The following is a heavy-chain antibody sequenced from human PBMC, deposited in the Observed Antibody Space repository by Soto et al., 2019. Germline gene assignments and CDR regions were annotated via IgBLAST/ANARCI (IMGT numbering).Heavy chain of an antibody. CDR3: AKGQKNFDY. Sequence: GGSMRLSCAASVFRLSNYAMTWVRRAPGKGLEWVSGILGGSTYYADSVKGRFIISRDNSKNTLYLQMNSLRAEDTAVYYCAKGQKNFDYWGQGTLVTVSS. J-gene: IGHJ4*02. CDR2: ILGGST. CDR1: VFRLSNYA. V-gene: IGHV3-23*01.